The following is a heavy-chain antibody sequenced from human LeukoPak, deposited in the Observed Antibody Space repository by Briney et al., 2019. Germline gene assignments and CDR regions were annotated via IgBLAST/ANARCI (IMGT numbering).Heavy chain of an antibody. D-gene: IGHD6-13*01. CDR2: IYYSGST. CDR1: GGSISSYY. Sequence: SETLSLTCTVSGGSISSYYWSWIRQPPGEGLEWIGYIYYSGSTNYNPSLKSRFTISVDTSKNQFSLKLSSVTAADTAVYYCARLHSSSWYSFDYWGQGTLVTVSS. V-gene: IGHV4-59*01. J-gene: IGHJ4*02. CDR3: ARLHSSSWYSFDY.